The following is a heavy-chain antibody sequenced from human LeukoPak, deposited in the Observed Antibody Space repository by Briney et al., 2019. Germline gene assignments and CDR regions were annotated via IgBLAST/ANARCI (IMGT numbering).Heavy chain of an antibody. CDR3: ASPPLLYYDSSGYYRTDAFDI. CDR2: IYHSGST. J-gene: IGHJ3*02. V-gene: IGHV4-38-2*01. CDR1: GYSISSGYY. Sequence: SETLSLTCAVSGYSISSGYYCGWIRQPPGKGLEWIGSIYHSGSTYYNPSLKSRVTISVDTSKNQFSLKLSSVTAADTAVYYCASPPLLYYDSSGYYRTDAFDIWGQGTMVTVSS. D-gene: IGHD3-22*01.